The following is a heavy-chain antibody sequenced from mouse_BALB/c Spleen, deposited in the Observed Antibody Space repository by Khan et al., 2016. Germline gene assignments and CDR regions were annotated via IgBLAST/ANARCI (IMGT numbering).Heavy chain of an antibody. D-gene: IGHD1-2*01. Sequence: QIQLVQSGPELKKPGETVKISCKASGHTFTNYGMNWVKQTPETGLKWMGWTNPYTGEPTYADDFKGRFAFSLETSATTAYLQINNLKNEDTATYFCARSSYYGYYYAMDYWGQGTSVTVSS. CDR1: GHTFTNYG. CDR3: ARSSYYGYYYAMDY. CDR2: TNPYTGEP. J-gene: IGHJ4*01. V-gene: IGHV9-3-1*01.